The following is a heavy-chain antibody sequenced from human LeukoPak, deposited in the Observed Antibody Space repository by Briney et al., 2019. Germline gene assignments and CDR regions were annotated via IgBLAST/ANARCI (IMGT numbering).Heavy chain of an antibody. Sequence: GGSLRLSCAASGFTVSSNYMSWVRQAPGKGLEWVSVIYSGGSTYYADSVKGRFTISRDNSKNTLYLQMNSLRAEDTAVYYCAKDPFGELTYYFDYWGQGTLATVSS. CDR1: GFTVSSNY. CDR2: IYSGGST. V-gene: IGHV3-53*01. CDR3: AKDPFGELTYYFDY. J-gene: IGHJ4*02. D-gene: IGHD3-10*01.